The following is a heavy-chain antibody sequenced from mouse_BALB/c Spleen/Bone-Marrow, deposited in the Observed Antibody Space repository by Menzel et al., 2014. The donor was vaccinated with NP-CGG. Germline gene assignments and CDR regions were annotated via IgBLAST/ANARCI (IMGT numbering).Heavy chain of an antibody. J-gene: IGHJ2*01. V-gene: IGHV2-9*02. CDR1: GFSLTSYG. Sequence: VNLVESGPGLVAPSQSLSITCTVSGFSLTSYGVHWVRQPPGKGLEWLGVIWAGGSTNYNSALMSRLSISKDNSKSQVFLKMNGLQTDDTAMYYCARRGNGYYFDYWGQGTTLTVSS. CDR3: ARRGNGYYFDY. CDR2: IWAGGST. D-gene: IGHD2-2*01.